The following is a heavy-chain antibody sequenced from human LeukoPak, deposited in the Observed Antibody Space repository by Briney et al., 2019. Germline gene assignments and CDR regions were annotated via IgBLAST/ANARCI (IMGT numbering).Heavy chain of an antibody. D-gene: IGHD2-2*01. V-gene: IGHV3-21*01. J-gene: IGHJ6*02. CDR1: GSTFSSSS. CDR2: ISRSSSYI. Sequence: GGSLRLSCAASGSTFSSSSMNWVRQAPGKGLEWVSSISRSSSYIYYADSVKGRFTISRDNAKNSLYLQMDSLRAEDTAVYYCARDLARRLGYCSSTSCPRAPRNYYGMDVWGQGTTVTVSS. CDR3: ARDLARRLGYCSSTSCPRAPRNYYGMDV.